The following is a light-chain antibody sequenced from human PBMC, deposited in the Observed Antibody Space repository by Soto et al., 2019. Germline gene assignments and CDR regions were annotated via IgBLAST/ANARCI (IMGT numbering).Light chain of an antibody. CDR2: AAS. CDR1: QSVRSSY. V-gene: IGKV3-20*01. CDR3: QQYGSSPRT. J-gene: IGKJ1*01. Sequence: EILLTQPPDTLSLSPGESATLSCRASQSVRSSYLAWYQQTPGQTPRLLIYAASSRATGIPDRFSGSGSGTDFSLTISRLEAEDFAVYYCQQYGSSPRTFGQGTKV.